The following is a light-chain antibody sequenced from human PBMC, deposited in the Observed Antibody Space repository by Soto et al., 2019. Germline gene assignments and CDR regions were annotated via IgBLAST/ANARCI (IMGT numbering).Light chain of an antibody. CDR2: GAS. V-gene: IGKV3-20*01. CDR1: QSVSSSY. J-gene: IGKJ1*01. Sequence: EIVLTQSPGTLSLSPGERATLSCRASQSVSSSYLAWYQQKPGQAPRPLIYGASSTAIGIPDRFSGSGSGPDFTLTISRLEPDDFAVYYCQQYGSSPWTFGQGTKVEIK. CDR3: QQYGSSPWT.